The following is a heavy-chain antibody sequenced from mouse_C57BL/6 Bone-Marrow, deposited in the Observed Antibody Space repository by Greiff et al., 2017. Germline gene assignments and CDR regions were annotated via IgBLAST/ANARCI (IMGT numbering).Heavy chain of an antibody. CDR2: INPSNGGT. Sequence: QVQLQQPGAELVKPGASVKLSCKASGYTFTSYWMHWVKQRPGQGLEWIGNINPSNGGTNYNEKFKSKATLTVDKSSSTAYMQLSSLTTEHSAVYSCARWWFYDSSPAWFAYWGRGTLITVTA. V-gene: IGHV1-53*01. J-gene: IGHJ3*01. D-gene: IGHD1-1*01. CDR3: ARWWFYDSSPAWFAY. CDR1: GYTFTSYW.